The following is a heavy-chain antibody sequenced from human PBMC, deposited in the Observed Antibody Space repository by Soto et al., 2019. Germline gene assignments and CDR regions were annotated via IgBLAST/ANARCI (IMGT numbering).Heavy chain of an antibody. CDR1: GSTFNSYT. V-gene: IGHV3-48*02. Sequence: EVQLVESGGGLLQPGGSLKLSCPASGSTFNSYTLNWVRQAPGKGVEWVSYISSSSSTIYYADSVKGRFTISRDNAKNSLYLQMNSLRDEDTAVYYCARAGYYGSGILLWGQGTLVTVSS. CDR3: ARAGYYGSGILL. D-gene: IGHD3-10*01. J-gene: IGHJ4*02. CDR2: ISSSSSTI.